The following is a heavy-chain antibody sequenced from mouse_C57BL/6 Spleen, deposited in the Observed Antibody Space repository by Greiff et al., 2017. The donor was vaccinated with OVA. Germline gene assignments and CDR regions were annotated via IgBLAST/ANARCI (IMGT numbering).Heavy chain of an antibody. Sequence: EVKLMESGGDLVKPGGSLKLSCAASGFTFSSYGMSWVRQTPDKRLEWVATISSGGSYTSYPDSVKGRFTISRDNAKNTRYLQLSSLKSEDTAMYYCARHGTGAMDYWGQGTSVTVSS. CDR3: ARHGTGAMDY. D-gene: IGHD4-1*01. J-gene: IGHJ4*01. CDR2: ISSGGSYT. V-gene: IGHV5-6*01. CDR1: GFTFSSYG.